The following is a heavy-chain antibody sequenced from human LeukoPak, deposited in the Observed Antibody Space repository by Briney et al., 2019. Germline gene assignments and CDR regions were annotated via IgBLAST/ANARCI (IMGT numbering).Heavy chain of an antibody. D-gene: IGHD5-18*01. CDR3: ARDRGYSYGYGAFAY. J-gene: IGHJ4*02. CDR1: GGSISSGGYY. CDR2: IYYSGST. V-gene: IGHV4-31*03. Sequence: SETLSLTCTVSGGSISSGGYYWSWIRQHPGKGLEWIGYIYYSGSTYYNPSLKSRVTISVDTSKNQFSLKLSSVTAADTAVYYCARDRGYSYGYGAFAYWGQGTLVTVSS.